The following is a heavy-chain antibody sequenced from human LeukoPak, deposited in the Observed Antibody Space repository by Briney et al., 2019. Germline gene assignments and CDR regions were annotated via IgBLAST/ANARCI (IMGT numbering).Heavy chain of an antibody. V-gene: IGHV3-7*01. CDR3: ARDPRVTDYGSGSYYNVDFDY. D-gene: IGHD3-10*01. CDR1: GFTFSSYW. J-gene: IGHJ4*02. Sequence: GGSLRLSCAASGFTFSSYWMSWVRQAPGKGLEWVANIKQDGSEKYYVDSVKGRFTISRDNAKNSLYLQMNSLRAEDTAVYYCARDPRVTDYGSGSYYNVDFDYWGQGTVVTVSS. CDR2: IKQDGSEK.